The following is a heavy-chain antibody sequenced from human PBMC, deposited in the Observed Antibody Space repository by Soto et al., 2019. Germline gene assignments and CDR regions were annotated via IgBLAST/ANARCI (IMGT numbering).Heavy chain of an antibody. J-gene: IGHJ3*02. CDR3: VRDVDWAFGI. CDR2: ISSTFEI. D-gene: IGHD2-21*01. V-gene: IGHV3-48*02. Sequence: TGGSLRLSCATSGFIFSRYSLNWVRQAPGKGLEWISYISSTFEIWNADSVKGRFTISRDSVENSLYLQMNNLRDEDTAVYYCVRDVDWAFGIWGQGTMVTVSS. CDR1: GFIFSRYS.